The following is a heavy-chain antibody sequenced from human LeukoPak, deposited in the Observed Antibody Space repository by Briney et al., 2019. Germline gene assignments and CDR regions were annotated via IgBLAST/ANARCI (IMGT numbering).Heavy chain of an antibody. J-gene: IGHJ6*02. CDR2: INPNSGDT. D-gene: IGHD5-18*01. Sequence: GASVKVSCKASGYTFTAYYFHWVRQAPGQGLEWMGWINPNSGDTNYAQKFQGWVTMTRDTSISTIYMEVTRLKSDDTAVYYCARDPTLWSGYDMDLWGQGTTVTVSS. V-gene: IGHV1-2*04. CDR1: GYTFTAYY. CDR3: ARDPTLWSGYDMDL.